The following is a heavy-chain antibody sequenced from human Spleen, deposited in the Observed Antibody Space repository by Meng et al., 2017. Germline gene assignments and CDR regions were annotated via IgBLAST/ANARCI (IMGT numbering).Heavy chain of an antibody. J-gene: IGHJ4*01. CDR2: MKSNVDGGTV. Sequence: DVQLVESGGGFVKPGGSLRLSLSAFGFTFSNAWMTWVRQAPGKGLEWIGRMKSNVDGGTVDYAAAVKGRFFISRDDSENTFYLQMNSLKTEDTAVYYCSGHVDYWGHGTLVTVSS. V-gene: IGHV3-15*01. CDR3: SGHVDY. CDR1: GFTFSNAW.